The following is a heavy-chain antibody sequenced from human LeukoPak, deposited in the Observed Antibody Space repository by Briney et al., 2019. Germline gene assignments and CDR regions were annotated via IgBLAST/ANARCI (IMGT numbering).Heavy chain of an antibody. CDR2: MNPSTGDT. D-gene: IGHD1-26*01. CDR1: GYTFTGYD. V-gene: IGHV1-8*01. J-gene: IGHJ4*02. CDR3: TRGSLSGSSRDH. Sequence: ASVTVSCKASGYTFTGYDINWVRQAIGQGLEWMGWMNPSTGDTGYAQKFQGRVTMTRNTSVDTAFMELSGLGSEDTAVYYCTRGSLSGSSRDHWGQGKLVTVSS.